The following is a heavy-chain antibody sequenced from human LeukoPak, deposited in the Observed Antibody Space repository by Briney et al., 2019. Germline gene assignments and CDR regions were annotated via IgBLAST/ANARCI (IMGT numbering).Heavy chain of an antibody. V-gene: IGHV3-53*01. J-gene: IGHJ4*02. CDR3: ARLNSDDTLFDY. CDR1: GFTVSSSY. Sequence: GGSLRLSCAVSGFTVSSSYMNWVRQAPRKGLEWVSVIYDGGSTYYADSVKGRFTISRDNSKNTLYLQMNSLRAEDTAVYYCARLNSDDTLFDYWGQGTQVTVSS. CDR2: IYDGGST. D-gene: IGHD4-23*01.